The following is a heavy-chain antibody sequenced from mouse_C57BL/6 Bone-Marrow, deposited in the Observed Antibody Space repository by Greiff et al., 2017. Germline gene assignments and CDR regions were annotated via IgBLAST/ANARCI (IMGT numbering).Heavy chain of an antibody. CDR2: IDPSDSYT. V-gene: IGHV1-50*01. J-gene: IGHJ2*01. CDR1: GYTFTIYW. Sequence: QVQLQQPGAELVKPGASVKLSCKASGYTFTIYWMQWVKQRPGQGLEWIGEIDPSDSYTNYNQKVKGKATLTVDTSSSTAYMQLSSLTSEDSAVYYCAREFNYFDYWGQGTTLTVSS. CDR3: AREFNYFDY.